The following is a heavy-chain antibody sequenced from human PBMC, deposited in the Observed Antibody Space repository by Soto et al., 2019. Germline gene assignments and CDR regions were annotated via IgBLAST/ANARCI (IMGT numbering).Heavy chain of an antibody. Sequence: EVQLLESGGGLVQPGGSLRLSCAASGFTFSTYAMSWVRQAPGKGLEWVSVISGSGATTYYADSVKGRFTISRDNSKNTLYLQMNGLRADDTAVYYCAKGGVAVAGRSSHFDSWGQGTLVTVSS. CDR3: AKGGVAVAGRSSHFDS. CDR2: ISGSGATT. CDR1: GFTFSTYA. D-gene: IGHD6-19*01. J-gene: IGHJ4*02. V-gene: IGHV3-23*01.